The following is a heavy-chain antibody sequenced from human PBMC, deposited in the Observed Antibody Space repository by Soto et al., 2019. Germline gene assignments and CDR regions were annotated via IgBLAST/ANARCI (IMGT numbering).Heavy chain of an antibody. D-gene: IGHD3-3*01. J-gene: IGHJ4*02. CDR2: IDNSGST. CDR1: GGSISNYF. V-gene: IGHV4-4*07. Sequence: QGQLQESGPGLVKPSETLSLTCTVSGGSISNYFCNWLRQPAGKGLELIGRIDNSGSTNYKPPLKSRITMSADTSRYQFSLKLNSVTAADTAVYYCARGGQDFWSGPFDYWGQGALVTVSS. CDR3: ARGGQDFWSGPFDY.